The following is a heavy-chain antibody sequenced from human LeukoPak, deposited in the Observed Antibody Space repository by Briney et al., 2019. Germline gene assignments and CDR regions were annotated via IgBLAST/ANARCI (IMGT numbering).Heavy chain of an antibody. CDR2: ITGSSTYI. V-gene: IGHV3-21*01. D-gene: IGHD4-11*01. CDR3: ARDLTVTSTCWFDL. J-gene: IGHJ5*02. CDR1: GFTFSSYT. Sequence: GGSLRLSCAVSGFTFSSYTMNWVRQAPGKGLEWVSSITGSSTYIYYAYSVKGRFTISRDNAKNSLYLQMNNLGAEDTAVYYCARDLTVTSTCWFDLWGQGTLVTASS.